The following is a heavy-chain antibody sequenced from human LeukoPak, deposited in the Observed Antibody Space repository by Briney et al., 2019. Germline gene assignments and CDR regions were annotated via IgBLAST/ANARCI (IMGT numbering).Heavy chain of an antibody. J-gene: IGHJ4*02. Sequence: ASVKVSCKASGYTFTRYGISWVRQAPGQGLEWMGWISAYNGNTNYAQKLQGRVTMTTDTSTSTAYMELRSLRSDDTAVYYCARVSKGEYYYDYWGQGTLVTVSS. CDR3: ARVSKGEYYYDY. V-gene: IGHV1-18*01. D-gene: IGHD3-10*01. CDR1: GYTFTRYG. CDR2: ISAYNGNT.